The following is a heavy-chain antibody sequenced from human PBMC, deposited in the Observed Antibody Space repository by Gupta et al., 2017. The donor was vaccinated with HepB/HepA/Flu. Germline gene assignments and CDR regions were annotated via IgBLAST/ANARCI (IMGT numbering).Heavy chain of an antibody. D-gene: IGHD5-18*01. CDR2: LSSSGGST. CDR1: GFTFDTYA. V-gene: IGHV3-23*01. CDR3: AKGAVGYNFGH. Sequence: EVQLLESGGGLVQPGGSLRLSCAVSGFTFDTYAMSWVRQAPGKGLEWVSSLSSSGGSTYYADSLKGQFTISRDNSKNTLYLQMNSLRVEDTAVYYGAKGAVGYNFGHWGQGTLVTISA. J-gene: IGHJ4*02.